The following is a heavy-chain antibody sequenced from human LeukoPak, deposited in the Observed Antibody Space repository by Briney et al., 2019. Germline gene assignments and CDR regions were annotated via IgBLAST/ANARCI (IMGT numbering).Heavy chain of an antibody. J-gene: IGHJ5*02. CDR2: IYTSGST. D-gene: IGHD3-10*01. Sequence: SETLSLTCTVSGASISSGSHHWSWIRQPAGKGLEWIGRIYTSGSTNYNPSLKSRVSISVDMSKNQFSLKLSSVTAADTAVYYCARDKGGFLYFGEYDPWAQGTLVTVSS. CDR1: GASISSGSHH. V-gene: IGHV4-61*02. CDR3: ARDKGGFLYFGEYDP.